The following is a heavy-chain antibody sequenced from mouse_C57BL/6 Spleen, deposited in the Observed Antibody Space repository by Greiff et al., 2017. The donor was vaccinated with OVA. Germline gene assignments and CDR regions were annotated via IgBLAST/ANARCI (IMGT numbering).Heavy chain of an antibody. CDR2: ISDGGSYT. V-gene: IGHV5-4*03. CDR1: GFTFSSYA. Sequence: DVMLVESGGGLVKPGGSLKLSCAASGFTFSSYAMSWVRQTPEKRLEWVATISDGGSYTYYPDNVKGRFTISRDNAKNNLYLQMSHLKSEDTAMYYCARGNDYDAMDYWGQGTSVTVSS. J-gene: IGHJ4*01. CDR3: ARGNDYDAMDY.